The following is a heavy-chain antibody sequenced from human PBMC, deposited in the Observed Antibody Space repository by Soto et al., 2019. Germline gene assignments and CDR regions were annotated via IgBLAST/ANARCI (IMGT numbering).Heavy chain of an antibody. CDR1: GFTFSSYA. Sequence: GSLRLSCAASGFTFSSYAMSWVRQAPGKGLEWVSAISGSGGSTYYADSVKGRFTISRGNSKNTLYLQMNSLRAEDTAVYYCAKARALMIVVVPDAFDIWGQGTMVTVSS. V-gene: IGHV3-23*01. CDR3: AKARALMIVVVPDAFDI. CDR2: ISGSGGST. D-gene: IGHD3-22*01. J-gene: IGHJ3*02.